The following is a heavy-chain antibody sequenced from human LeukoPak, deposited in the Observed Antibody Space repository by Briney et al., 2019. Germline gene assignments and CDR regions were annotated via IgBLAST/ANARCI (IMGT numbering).Heavy chain of an antibody. CDR1: GYTFTGYY. CDR2: INLNSGGT. J-gene: IGHJ6*03. D-gene: IGHD2-21*02. CDR3: ARGVTARGFYYYMDI. Sequence: ASVKVSCKASGYTFTGYYMHWVRQAPGQGLEWMGWINLNSGGTNYAQKFQGRVTMTRDTSISTAYMELSSLRPDDTAVYSCARGVTARGFYYYMDIWGNGTTVTISS. V-gene: IGHV1-2*02.